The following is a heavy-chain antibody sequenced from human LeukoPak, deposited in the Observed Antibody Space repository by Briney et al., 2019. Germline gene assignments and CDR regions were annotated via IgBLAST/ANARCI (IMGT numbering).Heavy chain of an antibody. CDR2: IKQDGSEK. CDR3: ARVGAKDI. Sequence: GGSLRLSCAASGFTFSRYSMNWVRQAPGKGLEWVANIKQDGSEKYYVDSVKGRFTISRDNAKNSLYLQMNSLRAEDTAVYYCARVGAKDIWGQGTMVTASS. V-gene: IGHV3-7*01. CDR1: GFTFSRYS. J-gene: IGHJ3*02.